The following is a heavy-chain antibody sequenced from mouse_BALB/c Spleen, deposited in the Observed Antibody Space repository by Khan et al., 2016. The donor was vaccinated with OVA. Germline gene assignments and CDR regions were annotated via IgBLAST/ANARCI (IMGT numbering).Heavy chain of an antibody. CDR3: ARIQGGDFDF. D-gene: IGHD3-2*02. CDR2: ISYSGNT. Sequence: EVQLQESGPGLVKPSQSLSLTCTVTGYSITSDYAWNWIRQFPGNKLEWMGYISYSGNTNYNPSLKSRISITRDTSKNQFFLQLNFVTFEDTATSCCARIQGGDFDFWGQGTTLTVSS. V-gene: IGHV3-2*02. CDR1: GYSITSDYA. J-gene: IGHJ2*01.